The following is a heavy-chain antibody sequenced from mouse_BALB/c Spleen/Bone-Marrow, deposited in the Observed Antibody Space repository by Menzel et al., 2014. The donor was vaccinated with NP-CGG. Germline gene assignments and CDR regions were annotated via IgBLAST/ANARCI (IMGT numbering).Heavy chain of an antibody. CDR1: GFDFSRYW. CDR3: ARPGTWGYFDY. J-gene: IGHJ2*01. Sequence: EVMLVESGGGLVQPGGSLELSCAASGFDFSRYWMSWVRQAPVKGLEWIGEINPDSSMINYTPSLKDKFIISRDNAKNTLYLQMSKVRSEDTALYYCARPGTWGYFDYWGQGTTLTVSS. D-gene: IGHD4-1*01. V-gene: IGHV4-1*02. CDR2: INPDSSMI.